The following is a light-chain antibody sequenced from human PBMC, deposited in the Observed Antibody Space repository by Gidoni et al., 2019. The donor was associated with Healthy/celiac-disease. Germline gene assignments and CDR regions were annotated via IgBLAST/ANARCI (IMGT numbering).Light chain of an antibody. J-gene: IGLJ3*02. Sequence: QSAPTPPASVSGSPGQSITISCTGTSSDVGGYNYVSWYQQHPGKAPKLMIYEVSNRPSGVSNHFSGSKSGNTASLTISGLQAEDEADYYCSSYTSSSTLEVFGGGTKLTVL. V-gene: IGLV2-14*01. CDR3: SSYTSSSTLEV. CDR2: EVS. CDR1: SSDVGGYNY.